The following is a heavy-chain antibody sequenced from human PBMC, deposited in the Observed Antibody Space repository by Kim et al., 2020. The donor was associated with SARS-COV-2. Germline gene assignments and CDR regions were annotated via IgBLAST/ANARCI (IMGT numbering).Heavy chain of an antibody. CDR2: IGNKANSYAT. CDR1: GFTFSGSG. CDR3: FSRDKVLISREYV. J-gene: IGHJ6*02. V-gene: IGHV3-73*01. Sequence: GGSLRLSCAASGFTFSGSGMHWVRQASGKGLEWVGRIGNKANSYATVYAASVKGRFTISTDDSKNMAYLQMNSLKTEDMAEYYCFSRDKVLISREYVWG. D-gene: IGHD5-12*01.